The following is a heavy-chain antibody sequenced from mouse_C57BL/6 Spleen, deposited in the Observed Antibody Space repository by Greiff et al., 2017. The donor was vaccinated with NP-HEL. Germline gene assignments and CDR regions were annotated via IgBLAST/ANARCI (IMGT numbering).Heavy chain of an antibody. CDR2: INPSSGYT. Sequence: QVQLKESGAELAKPGASVKLSCKASGYTFTSYWMHWVKQRPGQGLEWIGYINPSSGYTKYNQKFKDKATLTAYKSSSTAYMQLSSLTYEYSAVYYCARYDWDYWGQGTTLTVSS. D-gene: IGHD2-12*01. V-gene: IGHV1-7*01. CDR3: ARYDWDY. CDR1: GYTFTSYW. J-gene: IGHJ2*01.